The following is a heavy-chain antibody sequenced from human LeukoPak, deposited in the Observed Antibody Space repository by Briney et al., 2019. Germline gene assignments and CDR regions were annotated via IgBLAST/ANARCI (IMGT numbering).Heavy chain of an antibody. CDR1: GFTFSSYS. Sequence: PGGSLRLSCAASGFTFSSYSMNWVRQAPGKGLEWVSSISSSSSYIYYADSVKGRFTISRDNAKNSLYLQMNSLRAEDTAVYYCARDKTGDGSGYYMDVWGKGTTVTVSS. V-gene: IGHV3-21*01. CDR2: ISSSSSYI. CDR3: ARDKTGDGSGYYMDV. D-gene: IGHD7-27*01. J-gene: IGHJ6*03.